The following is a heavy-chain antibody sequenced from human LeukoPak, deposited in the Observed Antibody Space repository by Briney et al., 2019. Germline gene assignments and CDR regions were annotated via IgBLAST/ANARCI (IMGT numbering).Heavy chain of an antibody. J-gene: IGHJ4*02. CDR1: GFTFSSSS. Sequence: GGSLRLSCAASGFTFSSSSMNWVRQAPGKGLEWVSYISSSSNTIYYADSVKGRFTISRDNAKNSLYLQMNGLRAEDTAVYYCARDLVAAAGTTFDYWGQGTLVTVSS. CDR3: ARDLVAAAGTTFDY. V-gene: IGHV3-48*01. CDR2: ISSSSNTI. D-gene: IGHD6-13*01.